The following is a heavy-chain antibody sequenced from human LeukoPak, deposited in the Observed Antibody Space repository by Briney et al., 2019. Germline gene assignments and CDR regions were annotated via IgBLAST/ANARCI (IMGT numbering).Heavy chain of an antibody. CDR3: VRDLILVWTPGDDFDH. D-gene: IGHD3-16*01. Sequence: GGSLRLSCAASGFTFSNYWMHWVRQAPGKGLEWVSRINERATIISYADSVKGRFTISREDARNTLYLQMNSLTAEDTAVYYCVRDLILVWTPGDDFDHWGQGTLVTVSS. CDR2: INERATII. J-gene: IGHJ4*02. CDR1: GFTFSNYW. V-gene: IGHV3-74*01.